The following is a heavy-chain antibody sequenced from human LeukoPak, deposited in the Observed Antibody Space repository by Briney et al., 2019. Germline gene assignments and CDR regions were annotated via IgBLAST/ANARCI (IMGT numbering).Heavy chain of an antibody. J-gene: IGHJ4*02. Sequence: GGSLRLSCTASGFNFGNAYMTWVRQVPGKGLEWVGRIKRKIDGETTDYSAPVKGRFSISRDDSKGIMYLEMNSLKNEDTGIYYCTTGGLNWGQGVLVTVSS. CDR3: TTGGLN. CDR1: GFNFGNAY. CDR2: IKRKIDGETT. V-gene: IGHV3-15*05.